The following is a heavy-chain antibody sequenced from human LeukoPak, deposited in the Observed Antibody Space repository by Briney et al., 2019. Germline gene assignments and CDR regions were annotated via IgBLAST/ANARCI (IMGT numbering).Heavy chain of an antibody. Sequence: ASVKVSCKASGYTYTSYAMNWVRQAPGQGLEWMGWINTNTGNPTYAQGFTGRFVFSLDTSVSTAYLQISSLKAEDTAVYYCARGEGGYSSSWYDPGSNWFDPWGQGTLVTVSS. CDR3: ARGEGGYSSSWYDPGSNWFDP. CDR1: GYTYTSYA. J-gene: IGHJ5*02. D-gene: IGHD6-13*01. V-gene: IGHV7-4-1*02. CDR2: INTNTGNP.